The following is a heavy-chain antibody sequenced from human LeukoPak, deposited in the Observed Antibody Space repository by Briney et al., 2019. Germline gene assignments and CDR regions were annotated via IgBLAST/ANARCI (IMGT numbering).Heavy chain of an antibody. J-gene: IGHJ4*02. CDR2: IYYTGTT. CDR1: GGSISSDDYY. Sequence: SETPSLTCTVSGGSISSDDYYWSWIRQRPGKGLEWIGYIYYTGTTYFNPSLKSRITISLNMSKNQFSPKLTSMSAADTAVYYCARAPRYTNSWYYFDYWGQGTQVTVSS. V-gene: IGHV4-31*03. CDR3: ARAPRYTNSWYYFDY. D-gene: IGHD6-13*01.